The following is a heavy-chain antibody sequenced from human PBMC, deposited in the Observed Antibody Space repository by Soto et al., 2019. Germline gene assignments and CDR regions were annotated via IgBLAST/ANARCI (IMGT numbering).Heavy chain of an antibody. CDR2: IYYSGTT. CDR3: ARDYRGIDYYAMDV. Sequence: PSETLSLTCTVSGGSIGSHGCYWSWVRQHPGKGLEWIGNIYYSGTTNYNPSLKSRLTMSVDTSKNQFSLKLSSVTAADTAVYYCARDYRGIDYYAMDVWGQGTTVTVSS. D-gene: IGHD3-10*01. J-gene: IGHJ6*02. V-gene: IGHV4-31*03. CDR1: GGSIGSHGCY.